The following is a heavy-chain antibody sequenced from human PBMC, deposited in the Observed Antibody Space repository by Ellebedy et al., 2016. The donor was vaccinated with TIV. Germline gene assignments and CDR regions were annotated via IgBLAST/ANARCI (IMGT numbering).Heavy chain of an antibody. Sequence: SLKISXAASGFTFRSFGMHWVRQAPGKGLEWVALVSHDGNKYYAESVKGRFTVSRDNSKNTLNLQMNSLRAEDSAVYYCAKVDPRYGVAPFDSWGQGTLVIVSS. CDR3: AKVDPRYGVAPFDS. D-gene: IGHD3-3*01. CDR2: VSHDGNK. J-gene: IGHJ4*02. CDR1: GFTFRSFG. V-gene: IGHV3-30*18.